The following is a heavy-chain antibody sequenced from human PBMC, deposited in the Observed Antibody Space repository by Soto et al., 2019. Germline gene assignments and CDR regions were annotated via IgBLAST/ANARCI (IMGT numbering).Heavy chain of an antibody. D-gene: IGHD5-18*01. V-gene: IGHV3-21*01. Sequence: PGGSLRLSCAASGFTFSSYSMNWVRQAPGKGLEWVSSISSSSSYIYYADSVKGRFTISRDNAKNSLYLQMNSLRAEDTAVYYCARESEYSYGPDDAFDIWGQGTMVTVS. CDR3: ARESEYSYGPDDAFDI. CDR2: ISSSSSYI. J-gene: IGHJ3*02. CDR1: GFTFSSYS.